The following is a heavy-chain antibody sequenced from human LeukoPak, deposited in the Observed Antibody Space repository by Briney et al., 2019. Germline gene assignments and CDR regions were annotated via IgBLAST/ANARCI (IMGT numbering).Heavy chain of an antibody. Sequence: GGSLRLSCAASGFTFSSYAMSWVRQAPGKGLEWVSAISGSGGSTYYADSVKGRFTISRDNSKNTLYLQMNSLGAEDTAVYYCAKDMAGYCSSTSCSHFDYWGQGTLVTVSS. D-gene: IGHD2-2*01. CDR1: GFTFSSYA. CDR2: ISGSGGST. V-gene: IGHV3-23*01. CDR3: AKDMAGYCSSTSCSHFDY. J-gene: IGHJ4*02.